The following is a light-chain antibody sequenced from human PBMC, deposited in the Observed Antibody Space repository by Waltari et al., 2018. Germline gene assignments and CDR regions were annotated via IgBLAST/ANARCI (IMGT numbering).Light chain of an antibody. J-gene: IGKJ1*01. Sequence: DIQMTQSPSTLSASVGDRVTITCRASQSISRQLAWYQQKPGKAPNLLIYKASSLESGVPSRVSGSGSGTEFTLTISSLQPDDXATYYCQQYNSYWTFGQGTKVEIK. CDR1: QSISRQ. V-gene: IGKV1-5*03. CDR2: KAS. CDR3: QQYNSYWT.